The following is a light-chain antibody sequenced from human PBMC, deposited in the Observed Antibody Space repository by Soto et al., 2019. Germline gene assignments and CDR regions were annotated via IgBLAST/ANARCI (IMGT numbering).Light chain of an antibody. CDR2: EVS. Sequence: QSALTQPASVSGSPGQSITISCTGTSSDVGGYNYVSWSQQHPGKAPKLMIYEVSNRPSGVSNRFSGSKSGNTASLTISGLQAEDEADYYCSSYTSSSTYVFGPGTKLTVL. CDR1: SSDVGGYNY. J-gene: IGLJ1*01. V-gene: IGLV2-14*01. CDR3: SSYTSSSTYV.